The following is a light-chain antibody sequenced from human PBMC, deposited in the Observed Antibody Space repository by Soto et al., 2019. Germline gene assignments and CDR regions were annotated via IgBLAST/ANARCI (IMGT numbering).Light chain of an antibody. Sequence: EIVLTQSPGTLSLSPGERATLSCRASQTINYSYLAWYQQKPGQAPRLLIYGASSRATGIPDRFSGRGSGTDFTLTISGLEPEDFAVYYCQQYGASPFPFGPGTKVDIK. CDR3: QQYGASPFP. CDR1: QTINYSY. CDR2: GAS. J-gene: IGKJ3*01. V-gene: IGKV3-20*01.